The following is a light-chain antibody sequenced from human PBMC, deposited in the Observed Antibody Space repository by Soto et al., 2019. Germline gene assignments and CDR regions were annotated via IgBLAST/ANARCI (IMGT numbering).Light chain of an antibody. J-gene: IGKJ1*01. V-gene: IGKV1-5*01. CDR1: QSISGW. CDR3: QQYNSYPWT. CDR2: DVS. Sequence: IQMTQSPSTLSVSVGDRVTITCRASQSISGWLAWYQQKPGKAPKLLIYDVSSLESGVPSRFSGSGSGTEFTLAISSLQPDDFATYYCQQYNSYPWTFGQVTKVAIK.